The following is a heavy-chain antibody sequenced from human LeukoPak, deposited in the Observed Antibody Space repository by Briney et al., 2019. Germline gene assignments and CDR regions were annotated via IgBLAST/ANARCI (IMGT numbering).Heavy chain of an antibody. CDR2: IYHSGST. CDR1: GGSISSSNW. Sequence: PSETLSLTCAVSGGSISSSNWWSWVRQPPGKGLEWIGEIYHSGSTNYNPSLKSRVTISVDTSKNQFSLKLSSVPAADTAVYYCAALWSSGWSLSDIWGQGTMVTVSS. D-gene: IGHD6-19*01. J-gene: IGHJ3*02. CDR3: AALWSSGWSLSDI. V-gene: IGHV4-4*02.